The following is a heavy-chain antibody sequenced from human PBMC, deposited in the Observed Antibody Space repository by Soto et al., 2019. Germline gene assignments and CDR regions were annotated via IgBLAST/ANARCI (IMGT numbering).Heavy chain of an antibody. D-gene: IGHD3-10*02. J-gene: IGHJ6*02. CDR2: ISSDGTGT. Sequence: EMQLVESGGDLVQPGGSLRLSCAASGFTFSDYWMHWVRHAPGKGLVWVSRISSDGTGTTYADSEKGRFTISRDNAKNTLYLQMNSLRDEDTAVYYCACSYGMDVWGQGTTVIVSS. CDR3: ACSYGMDV. V-gene: IGHV3-74*01. CDR1: GFTFSDYW.